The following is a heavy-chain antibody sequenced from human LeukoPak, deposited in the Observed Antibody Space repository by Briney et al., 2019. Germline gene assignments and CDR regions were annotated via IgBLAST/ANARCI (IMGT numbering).Heavy chain of an antibody. CDR1: GASVSSGGYY. CDR2: INPSGDT. CDR3: ARGFSTGWYCDP. Sequence: SETLSLTCSVSGASVSSGGYYYSWIRQPAGKGMEWIGRINPSGDTNYNPSLKSRVTMSIQTSKNQLFLNLISVTAADTALYYCARGFSTGWYCDPWGRGTQVTVSS. J-gene: IGHJ2*01. D-gene: IGHD6-19*01. V-gene: IGHV4-61*02.